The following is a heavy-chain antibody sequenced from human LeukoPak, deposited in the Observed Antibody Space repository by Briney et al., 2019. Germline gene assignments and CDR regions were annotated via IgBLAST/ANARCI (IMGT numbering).Heavy chain of an antibody. V-gene: IGHV4-59*01. CDR2: IYYSGST. CDR1: GGSISSYY. Sequence: SETLSLTCTVSGGSISSYYWSWIRQPPGKGLEWIGYIYYSGSTNYNPSLKSRVTISVDTSKNQFSLKLSSVTAADTAVYYCARGGGYSYGNDYWGQGTLVTVSS. CDR3: ARGGGYSYGNDY. J-gene: IGHJ4*02. D-gene: IGHD5-18*01.